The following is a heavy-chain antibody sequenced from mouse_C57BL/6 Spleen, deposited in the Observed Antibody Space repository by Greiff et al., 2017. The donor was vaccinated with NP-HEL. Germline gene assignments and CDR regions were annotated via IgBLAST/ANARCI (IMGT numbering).Heavy chain of an antibody. CDR2: IDPSDSET. V-gene: IGHV1-52*01. Sequence: VQLQQSGAELVRPGSSVKLSCKASGYTFTSYWMHWVKQRPIQGLEWIGNIDPSDSETHYNQKFRDKATLTVDKSSSTAYMQLSSLTSEDSAVYYCARWRDYGSDYWGQGTTLTVSS. CDR1: GYTFTSYW. J-gene: IGHJ2*01. D-gene: IGHD1-1*01. CDR3: ARWRDYGSDY.